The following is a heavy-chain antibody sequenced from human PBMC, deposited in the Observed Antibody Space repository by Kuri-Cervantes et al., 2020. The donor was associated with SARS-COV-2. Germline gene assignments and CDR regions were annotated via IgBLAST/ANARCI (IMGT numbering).Heavy chain of an antibody. J-gene: IGHJ4*02. D-gene: IGHD3-10*01. CDR2: IFYSGSI. V-gene: IGHV4-39*07. CDR1: GGSISSTSSY. Sequence: GSLRLSCNVSGGSISSTSSYWGWVRQPPGKGLEWIATIFYSGSIYYNPSLRGRVTISVDTSNNQFSLKLNSVTVADTAVYYCAREGPYGSGSYFDYWGQGTLVTVSS. CDR3: AREGPYGSGSYFDY.